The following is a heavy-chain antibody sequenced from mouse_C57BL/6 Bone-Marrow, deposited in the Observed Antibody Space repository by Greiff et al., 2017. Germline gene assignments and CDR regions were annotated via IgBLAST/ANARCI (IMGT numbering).Heavy chain of an antibody. CDR1: GYTFTDYE. D-gene: IGHD1-1*01. V-gene: IGHV1-15*01. CDR3: TRYYYGILWYFDV. Sequence: QVQLQQSGAELVRPGASVTLSCKASGYTFTDYEMHWVKQTPVHGLEWIGAIDPETGGTAYNQKFKGKAILTADKSSSTAYMELRSLTSEDSAVYYCTRYYYGILWYFDVWGTGTTVTVSS. J-gene: IGHJ1*03. CDR2: IDPETGGT.